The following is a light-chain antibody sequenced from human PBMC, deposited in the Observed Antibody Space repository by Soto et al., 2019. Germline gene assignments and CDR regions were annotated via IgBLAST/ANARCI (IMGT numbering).Light chain of an antibody. CDR2: EVS. CDR3: SSYGDSNTVV. V-gene: IGLV2-8*01. J-gene: IGLJ2*01. CDR1: SSDVGGNNY. Sequence: QSALTQPPSASGAPGQSVSMSGSGTSSDVGGNNYVSWYQQHPGKAPKLMIYEVSKRPSGVPDRRSGSESGNTASLTGSGLQAEDEADYYCSSYGDSNTVVFGGGTKLTVL.